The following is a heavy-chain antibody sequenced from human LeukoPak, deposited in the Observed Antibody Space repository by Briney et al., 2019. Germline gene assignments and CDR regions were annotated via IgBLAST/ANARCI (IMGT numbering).Heavy chain of an antibody. Sequence: ASVKVSCKASGGTFSSYAISWVRQAPGQGLEWMGRIIPILGIANYAQKFQGRVTITADKSTSTAYMELSSLRSEDTAVYYCARAVAENWFDPWGQGTLVTVSS. CDR2: IIPILGIA. V-gene: IGHV1-69*04. J-gene: IGHJ5*02. D-gene: IGHD6-19*01. CDR3: ARAVAENWFDP. CDR1: GGTFSSYA.